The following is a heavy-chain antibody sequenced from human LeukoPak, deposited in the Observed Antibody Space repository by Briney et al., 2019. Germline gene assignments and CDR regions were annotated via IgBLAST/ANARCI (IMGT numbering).Heavy chain of an antibody. D-gene: IGHD6-6*01. CDR2: FSCNGGST. Sequence: PGGSLRLSCSASGFTFSSYAMHWVPQAPEKGLEYVSAFSCNGGSTYYEDSVKGRFTISRDNSKSTLYRQMSSLRPEDTAVYYCVKDYSSSGYFDGMDVWGHGTTDT. J-gene: IGHJ6*02. V-gene: IGHV3-64D*09. CDR1: GFTFSSYA. CDR3: VKDYSSSGYFDGMDV.